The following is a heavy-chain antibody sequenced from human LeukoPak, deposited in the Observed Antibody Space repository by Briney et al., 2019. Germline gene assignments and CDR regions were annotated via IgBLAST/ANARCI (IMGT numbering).Heavy chain of an antibody. D-gene: IGHD3-10*01. CDR2: ISGSGGST. CDR1: GFTFSSYA. V-gene: IGHV3-23*01. CDR3: AKYSPKIEWFGELLADWYFDL. J-gene: IGHJ2*01. Sequence: GGSLRPSCAASGFTFSSYAMSWVHQAPGKGLEWVSAISGSGGSTYYADSVKGRFTISRDNSKNTLYLQMNSLRAEDTAVYYCAKYSPKIEWFGELLADWYFDLWGRGTLVTVSS.